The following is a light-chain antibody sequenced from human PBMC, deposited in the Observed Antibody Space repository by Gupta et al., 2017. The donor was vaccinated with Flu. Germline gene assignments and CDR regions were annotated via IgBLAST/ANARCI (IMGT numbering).Light chain of an antibody. CDR1: QSVRNNY. J-gene: IGKJ1*01. V-gene: IGKV3-20*01. Sequence: EIVLTQCPGTLSFSPGKRATLSCRAGQSVRNNYLAWYQQKPGQAPRLLIYGASSRATGIPDRFSGSGSGTEFTLTISRPEPEDFAAYYCQHYCSSPLTFGQGTKVEIK. CDR3: QHYCSSPLT. CDR2: GAS.